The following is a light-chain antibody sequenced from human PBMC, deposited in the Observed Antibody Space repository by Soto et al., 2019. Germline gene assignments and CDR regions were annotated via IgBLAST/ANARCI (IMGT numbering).Light chain of an antibody. CDR2: EVN. Sequence: QSALTQPASVSGSPGQSITVSCTGTNTDVGGYNYVSWYQHRPGKAPKLIIFEVNRRPSGVSDRFSGSKSGNTASLTISGLQAEDEADFFCCSYAGSGTWVFGGGTKLTVL. CDR1: NTDVGGYNY. J-gene: IGLJ3*02. V-gene: IGLV2-14*01. CDR3: CSYAGSGTWV.